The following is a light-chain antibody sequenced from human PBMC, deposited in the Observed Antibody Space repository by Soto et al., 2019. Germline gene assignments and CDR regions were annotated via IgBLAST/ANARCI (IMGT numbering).Light chain of an antibody. CDR1: QSISIW. CDR2: DVS. V-gene: IGKV1-5*01. CDR3: QQYDSYWT. Sequence: DIQMTQSPSALSSSIGDRVTXXCRASQSISIWLAWYQQKPGKAPKLLIYDVSSLESGVPPRFSGSGSGTDFTLTISGLQPDDFATYYCQQYDSYWTFGQGTKVDIK. J-gene: IGKJ1*01.